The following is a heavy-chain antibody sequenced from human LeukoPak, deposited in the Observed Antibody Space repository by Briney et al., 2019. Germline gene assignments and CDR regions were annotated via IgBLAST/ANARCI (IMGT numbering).Heavy chain of an antibody. V-gene: IGHV3-48*04. CDR3: ARDIGGMTTDYYFDY. Sequence: GGSLRLSCAASGFTFSTYAMTWIRQAPGKGLEWVSHISSSNSIIYYADSVKGRFTISRDNAKNSLYLQMNSLRAEDTAVYYCARDIGGMTTDYYFDYWGQGTLVSVPS. CDR1: GFTFSTYA. D-gene: IGHD4-11*01. J-gene: IGHJ4*02. CDR2: ISSSNSII.